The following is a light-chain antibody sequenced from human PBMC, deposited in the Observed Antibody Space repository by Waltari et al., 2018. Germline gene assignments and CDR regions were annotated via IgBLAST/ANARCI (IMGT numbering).Light chain of an antibody. Sequence: IQMTQSPSSLSASVGDTVTITCQASQDIDDNLNWYQQKPGKAPKLLISRTSSLQGGSPSRFSGSGSGTDFTLTISSLQPEESATYYCQQGYSYPIIFGGGTKVEIK. CDR3: QQGYSYPII. CDR1: QDIDDN. J-gene: IGKJ4*01. CDR2: RTS. V-gene: IGKV1-6*01.